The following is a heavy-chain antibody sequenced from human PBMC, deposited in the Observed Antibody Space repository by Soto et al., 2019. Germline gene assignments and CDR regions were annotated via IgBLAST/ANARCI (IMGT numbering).Heavy chain of an antibody. J-gene: IGHJ4*02. CDR2: IYYSGST. D-gene: IGHD6-19*01. CDR3: ARLGGGSGWLTYFDY. Sequence: PSETLSLTCTVSGGSISSSSYYWGWIRQPPGKGLEWIGSIYYSGSTYYNPSLKSRVTISVDTSKNQFSLKLSSVTAADTAVYYCARLGGGSGWLTYFDYWGQGTLVTVSS. CDR1: GGSISSSSYY. V-gene: IGHV4-39*01.